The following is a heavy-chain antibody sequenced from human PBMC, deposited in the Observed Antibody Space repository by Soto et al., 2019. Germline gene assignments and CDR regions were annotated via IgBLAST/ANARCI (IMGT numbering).Heavy chain of an antibody. J-gene: IGHJ4*02. D-gene: IGHD3-10*01. Sequence: QVQLQQWGAGLLKPSETLSLTCAVYGGSFSGYYWSWIRQPPGKGLEWIGEINHSGSTNYNPSLKSRVTISVDTSKNQFSLKLSSVTVADTAVYYCARDLLEGSDYWGQGTLVTVSS. CDR2: INHSGST. V-gene: IGHV4-34*01. CDR3: ARDLLEGSDY. CDR1: GGSFSGYY.